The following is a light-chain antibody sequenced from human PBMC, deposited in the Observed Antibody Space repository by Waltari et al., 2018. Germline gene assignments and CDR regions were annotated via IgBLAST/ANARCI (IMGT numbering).Light chain of an antibody. CDR3: SSYAGGSSLM. V-gene: IGLV2-8*01. J-gene: IGLJ3*02. CDR2: EVT. CDR1: STDFEGYDP. Sequence: QPALPRPPPAPGPLGQSTTTSCPGTSTDFEGYDPVFWNQQHPGKAPKLLIYEVTKRPSGVPDRFSGSKSDNTASLAVSGLQAEDEADYYCSSYAGGSSLMFGGGTKLTVL.